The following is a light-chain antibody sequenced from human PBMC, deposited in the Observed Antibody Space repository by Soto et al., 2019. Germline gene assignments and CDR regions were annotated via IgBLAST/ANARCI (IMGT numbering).Light chain of an antibody. Sequence: EIVLTQSPATLSLSPGERATLSCRASQSVSTYLAWYQHKPGQAPRLLIYDASNRATGIPARFSGSGSETDFTLTISSLEPEDFAVYYCQQRSNWPPMYTLGPGTKREIK. CDR1: QSVSTY. V-gene: IGKV3-11*01. CDR3: QQRSNWPPMYT. CDR2: DAS. J-gene: IGKJ2*01.